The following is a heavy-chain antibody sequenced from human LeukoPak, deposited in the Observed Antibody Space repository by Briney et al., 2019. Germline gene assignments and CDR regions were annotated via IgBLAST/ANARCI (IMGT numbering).Heavy chain of an antibody. D-gene: IGHD6-19*01. J-gene: IGHJ3*02. V-gene: IGHV4-34*01. CDR2: INHSGST. CDR1: GGSFSGYY. Sequence: SETLSLTCAVHGGSFSGYYWSWIRQPPGKGLEWIGEINHSGSTNYNPSLKSRVTISVDTSKNQFSLKLSSVTAADTAVYYCARGTRYSSGWYFRALHTRDAFDIWGQGTMVTVSS. CDR3: ARGTRYSSGWYFRALHTRDAFDI.